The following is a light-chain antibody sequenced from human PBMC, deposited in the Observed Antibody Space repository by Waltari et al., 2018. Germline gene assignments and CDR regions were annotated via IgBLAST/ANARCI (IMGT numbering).Light chain of an antibody. Sequence: HSVLTQPPSASGTPGQRVTISCSGSSSNIGSNTVNWYQHLPGTAPQLLIYSNNHRPLGVPERVSGSKSGTSASLAISGLQSEDEADYYCATWDDTLHVLFGGGTKLTVL. CDR3: ATWDDTLHVL. V-gene: IGLV1-44*01. J-gene: IGLJ2*01. CDR2: SNN. CDR1: SSNIGSNT.